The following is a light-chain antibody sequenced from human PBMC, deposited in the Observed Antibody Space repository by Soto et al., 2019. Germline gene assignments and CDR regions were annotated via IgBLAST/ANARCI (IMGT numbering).Light chain of an antibody. V-gene: IGKV2-28*01. CDR1: QSVLHSNGYNY. Sequence: IVMTQSPLSLLVTPGDPASISCRSSQSVLHSNGYNYLESYLQKPGQSPQLLIYLGSNRASGVPDRFSGSGSGTDFTLKISRVEAEDVGVYYCMQALQTPLTFGQGTKVDIK. CDR3: MQALQTPLT. CDR2: LGS. J-gene: IGKJ1*01.